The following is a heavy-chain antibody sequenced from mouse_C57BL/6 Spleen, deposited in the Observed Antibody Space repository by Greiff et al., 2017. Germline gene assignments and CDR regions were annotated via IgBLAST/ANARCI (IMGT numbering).Heavy chain of an antibody. J-gene: IGHJ2*01. CDR2: ISHGGSYT. D-gene: IGHD3-1*01. CDR3: AGDRGFDY. Sequence: EVKLQQSGGGLVKPGGSLKLSCAASGFTFSSYSMSWVRQTPEKSLEWVATISHGGSYTNYPDNVKGRFTITRDNSKNNLYLQVGHLTSEDAAMYYGAGDRGFDYWGQGTTVTVAS. CDR1: GFTFSSYS. V-gene: IGHV5-4*01.